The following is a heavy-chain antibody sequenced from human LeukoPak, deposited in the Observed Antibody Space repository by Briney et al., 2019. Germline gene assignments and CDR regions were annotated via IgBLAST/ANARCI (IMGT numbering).Heavy chain of an antibody. CDR2: ISGSGGST. Sequence: GGSLRLSCEVSGFHFSDYSMNWVRQAPGKGLEWVSAISGSGGSTYYADSVKGRFTISRDNSKNTLYLQMNSLRAEDTAVYYCAKDRVRFYFDYWGQGTLVTVSS. CDR3: AKDRVRFYFDY. V-gene: IGHV3-23*01. CDR1: GFHFSDYS. J-gene: IGHJ4*02. D-gene: IGHD4-11*01.